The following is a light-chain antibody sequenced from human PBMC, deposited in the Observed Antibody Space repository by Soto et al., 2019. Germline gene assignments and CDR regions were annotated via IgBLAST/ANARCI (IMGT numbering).Light chain of an antibody. CDR1: SSDVGGYNY. CDR2: EVS. CDR3: SSYTSSSTLE. Sequence: QSALTQPASVSGSPGQSITISCTGTSSDVGGYNYVSWYQQHPGKAPKLMIYEVSNRPSGVSNRFSGSKSGNTPSLTISGLQAEDEADYYCSSYTSSSTLEFGGGTQLTVL. J-gene: IGLJ2*01. V-gene: IGLV2-14*01.